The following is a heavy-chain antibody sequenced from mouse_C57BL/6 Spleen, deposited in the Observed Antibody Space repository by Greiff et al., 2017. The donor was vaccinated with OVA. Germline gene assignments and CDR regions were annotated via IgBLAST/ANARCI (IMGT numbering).Heavy chain of an antibody. CDR3: ARERGAYYGSSGHYFDY. D-gene: IGHD1-1*01. J-gene: IGHJ2*01. CDR1: GFTFSDYY. CDR2: INYDGSST. Sequence: DVKLVESEGGLVQPGSSMKLSCTASGFTFSDYYMAWVRQVPEKGLEWVANINYDGSSTYYLDSLKSRFIISRDNAKNILYLQMSSLKSEDTATYYCARERGAYYGSSGHYFDYWGQGTTLTVSS. V-gene: IGHV5-16*01.